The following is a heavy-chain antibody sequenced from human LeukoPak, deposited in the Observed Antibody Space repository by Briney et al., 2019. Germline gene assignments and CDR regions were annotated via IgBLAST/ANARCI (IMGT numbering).Heavy chain of an antibody. CDR1: GFTFTNAW. Sequence: GGPLRLSCAASGFTFTNAWMNWVRQAPGKGLEWVGRIKSKADGETIDYAAPVKGRFTFSRDDSKNMLYLQMNSLKSEDTAVYYCSTLTSRGLSDSWGQGTLVTVSS. J-gene: IGHJ4*02. CDR2: IKSKADGETI. V-gene: IGHV3-15*07. D-gene: IGHD1-20*01. CDR3: STLTSRGLSDS.